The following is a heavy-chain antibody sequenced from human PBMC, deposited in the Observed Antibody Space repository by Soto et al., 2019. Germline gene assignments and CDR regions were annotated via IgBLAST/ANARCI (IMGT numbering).Heavy chain of an antibody. CDR3: ARVRIEVVIDY. D-gene: IGHD2-15*01. Sequence: SETRSLTCTVSGGSISSGGSYCSWIRQDPGKGLEWIGYIYYSGSTYYNPSLKSRVTISVDTSKNHFSLKLSSVTAADTAVYYCARVRIEVVIDYWGQGTLVTVS. V-gene: IGHV4-31*03. J-gene: IGHJ4*02. CDR1: GGSISSGGSY. CDR2: IYYSGST.